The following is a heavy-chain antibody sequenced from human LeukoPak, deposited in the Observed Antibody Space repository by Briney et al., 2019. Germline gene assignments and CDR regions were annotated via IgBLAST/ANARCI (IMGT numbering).Heavy chain of an antibody. CDR1: GYTFTVYY. D-gene: IGHD5-24*01. Sequence: GASVKVSCKASGYTFTVYYMHCVRQAPGQGLEWMGWINPNSGGTNYAQKFQGRVTMTRDTSISTAYMERSRLRSDDTSVYYCAPMWENVYNPVGYWGQGTLVTVSS. CDR3: APMWENVYNPVGY. V-gene: IGHV1-2*02. J-gene: IGHJ4*02. CDR2: INPNSGGT.